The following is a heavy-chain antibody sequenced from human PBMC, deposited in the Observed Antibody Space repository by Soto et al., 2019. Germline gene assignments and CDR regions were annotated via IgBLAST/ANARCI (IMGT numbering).Heavy chain of an antibody. CDR1: GGFVSSGSYY. CDR2: MSHTGGT. J-gene: IGHJ3*02. Sequence: QVQLQQWGAGLLKPSETLSLTCAVYGGFVSSGSYYWSWIRQPPGKGLEWIGEMSHTGGTHFNPSLTRRVTISVDPYKNQCSLKTRSVTAADTALYYCARVERGTATTVVDAFDIWGPGTMVTVSS. CDR3: ARVERGTATTVVDAFDI. V-gene: IGHV4-34*01. D-gene: IGHD2-21*02.